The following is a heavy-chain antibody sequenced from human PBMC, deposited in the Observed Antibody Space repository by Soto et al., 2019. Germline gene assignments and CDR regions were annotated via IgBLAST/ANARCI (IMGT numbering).Heavy chain of an antibody. Sequence: QVQLVESGGGVVQPGRSLRLSCAASGFTFSDYGMHWVRQAPGKGLEWVAVISYDGDNQYYVDSVKGRFTISRDNSKNPLELRMNSLRAGETAGYYCAKVLPRRMAMVRGTNGRSHDYWGSGQGVTVSS. V-gene: IGHV3-30*18. CDR3: AKVLPRRMAMVRGTNGRSHDY. J-gene: IGHJ4*02. D-gene: IGHD3-10*01. CDR1: GFTFSDYG. CDR2: ISYDGDNQ.